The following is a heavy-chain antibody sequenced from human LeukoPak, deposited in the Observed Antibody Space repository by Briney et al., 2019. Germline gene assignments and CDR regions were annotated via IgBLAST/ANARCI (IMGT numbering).Heavy chain of an antibody. CDR3: ARVISGIAAAGNFDY. V-gene: IGHV1-2*06. CDR1: GYTFTSYY. CDR2: INPNSGGT. J-gene: IGHJ4*02. Sequence: VASVKVSCKASGYTFTSYYMHWVRQAPGQGLEWMGRINPNSGGTNYAQKFQGRVTMTRDTSISTAYMELSRLRSDDTAVYYCARVISGIAAAGNFDYWGQGTLVTVSS. D-gene: IGHD6-13*01.